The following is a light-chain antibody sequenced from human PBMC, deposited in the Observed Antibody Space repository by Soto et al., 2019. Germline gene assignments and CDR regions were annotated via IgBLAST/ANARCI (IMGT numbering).Light chain of an antibody. CDR1: QSVGTY. V-gene: IGKV3-11*01. CDR2: DAS. CDR3: QLRNRWPYRFT. Sequence: EIVLTQSPATLSLSPGERATLSCRASQSVGTYLAWYQQKPGQAPRLLIYDASNRSAGFPARFSGSGSGPDFTLTISRLEPEDFVVYCCQLRNRWPYRFTFIPGTKVDFK. J-gene: IGKJ3*01.